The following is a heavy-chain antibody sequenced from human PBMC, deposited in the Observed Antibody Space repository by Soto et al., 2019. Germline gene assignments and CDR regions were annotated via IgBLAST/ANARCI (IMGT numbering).Heavy chain of an antibody. CDR1: GLTFITYN. Sequence: EVQLVESGGGLVKPGGCLRLSCAASGLTFITYNMNCVRHAPGKGLEWVSSISSSSNSIYYADSQKGRFTISRDNATNSVYLQMDRMRAEDTGLYYCAREWEDDYTSLDYLWQGTLGSVS. CDR2: ISSSSNSI. D-gene: IGHD3-16*01. V-gene: IGHV3-21*01. CDR3: AREWEDDYTSLDY. J-gene: IGHJ4*02.